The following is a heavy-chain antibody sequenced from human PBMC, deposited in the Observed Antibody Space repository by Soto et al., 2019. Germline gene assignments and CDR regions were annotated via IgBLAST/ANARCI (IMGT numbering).Heavy chain of an antibody. CDR1: GYTFTGYY. CDR2: INPNSGGT. Sequence: ASVKVSCKASGYTFTGYYMHWVRQAPGQGLEWMGWINPNSGGTNYAQKFQGRVTMTRDTSISTAYMELSRLRSDDTAVYYCARGHADFWSGYYYLSNWFDPWGQGTLVTVSS. D-gene: IGHD3-3*01. J-gene: IGHJ5*02. V-gene: IGHV1-2*02. CDR3: ARGHADFWSGYYYLSNWFDP.